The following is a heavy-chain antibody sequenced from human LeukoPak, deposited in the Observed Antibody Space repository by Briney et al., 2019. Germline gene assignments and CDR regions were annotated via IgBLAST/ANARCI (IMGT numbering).Heavy chain of an antibody. CDR2: ISAYNGNT. V-gene: IGHV1-18*01. J-gene: IGHJ4*02. CDR3: ARARAVVVAATPADY. D-gene: IGHD2-15*01. CDR1: GYTFTSCA. Sequence: ASVKVSCKASGYTFTSCAISWVRQAPGQGLEWMGWISAYNGNTNYAQKLQGRVTMTTDTSTSTAYMELRSLRSDDTAVYYCARARAVVVAATPADYWGQGTLVTVSS.